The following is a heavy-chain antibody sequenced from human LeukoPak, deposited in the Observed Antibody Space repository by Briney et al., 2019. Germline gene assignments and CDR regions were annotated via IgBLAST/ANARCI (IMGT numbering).Heavy chain of an antibody. CDR1: GFTFSSYA. J-gene: IGHJ4*02. D-gene: IGHD3-10*01. CDR2: ISGSGGST. V-gene: IGHV3-23*01. CDR3: AKWGNYYGSGSYYGRPSYYFDY. Sequence: GGSLRHSCAASGFTFSSYAMSWVRQAPGKGLEWVSAISGSGGSTYYTDSVKGRFTISRDNSKNTLYLQMNSLRAEDTAVYYCAKWGNYYGSGSYYGRPSYYFDYWGQGTLVTVSS.